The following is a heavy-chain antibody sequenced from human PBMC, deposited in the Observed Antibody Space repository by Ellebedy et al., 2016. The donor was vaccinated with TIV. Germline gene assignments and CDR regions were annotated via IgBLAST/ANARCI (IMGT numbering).Heavy chain of an antibody. CDR3: ARENYYGGTSLASLDI. CDR2: ISSDGNKK. Sequence: GESLKISXAASAFTFSNYAMPWVRQAPGNGLEWVAVISSDGNKKYYADSVKGRFTISRDNSKNTLYLQMNSLTAEDTAVYYCARENYYGGTSLASLDIWGQGTMVTVSS. D-gene: IGHD3-10*01. V-gene: IGHV3-30*04. J-gene: IGHJ3*02. CDR1: AFTFSNYA.